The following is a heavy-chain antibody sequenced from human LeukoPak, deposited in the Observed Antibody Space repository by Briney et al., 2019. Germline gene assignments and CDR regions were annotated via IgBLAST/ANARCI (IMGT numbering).Heavy chain of an antibody. V-gene: IGHV3-23*01. Sequence: VGSLRLSCAASGFTFSTYGMNWVRQAPGKGLEWVSGIVASGGDTYYADSVKGRFTISRDNSKNTLYLQMNSLRAEDTAVYYCAPLSIREENNFDHWGQGTLVTVSS. D-gene: IGHD3-3*02. CDR1: GFTFSTYG. CDR2: IVASGGDT. J-gene: IGHJ4*02. CDR3: APLSIREENNFDH.